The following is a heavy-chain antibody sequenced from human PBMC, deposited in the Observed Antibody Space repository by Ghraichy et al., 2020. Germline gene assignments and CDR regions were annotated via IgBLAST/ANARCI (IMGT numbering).Heavy chain of an antibody. CDR1: EFTFSSCW. CDR2: IKQDGSEK. V-gene: IGHV3-7*01. J-gene: IGHJ5*02. D-gene: IGHD6-6*01. Sequence: GSLRLSCAASEFTFSSCWMSWVRQAPGKGLEWVANIKQDGSEKNYVDSVKGRFTISRDNAKNSLYLQMNSLRVEDTAVYYCARERSGIAGRPWWFDPWGQGTLVTVSS. CDR3: ARERSGIAGRPWWFDP.